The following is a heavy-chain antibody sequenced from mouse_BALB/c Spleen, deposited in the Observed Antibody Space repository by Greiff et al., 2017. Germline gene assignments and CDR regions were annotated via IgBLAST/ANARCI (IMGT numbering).Heavy chain of an antibody. D-gene: IGHD2-12*01. CDR2: ISDGGSYT. CDR1: GFTFSDYY. CDR3: ARGAYSDYFDY. J-gene: IGHJ2*01. V-gene: IGHV5-4*02. Sequence: EVQVVESGGGLVKPGGSLKLSCAASGFTFSDYYMYWVRQTPEKRLEWVATISDGGSYTYYPDSVKGRFTISRDNAKNNLYLQMSSLKSEDTAMYYCARGAYSDYFDYWGQGTTLTVSS.